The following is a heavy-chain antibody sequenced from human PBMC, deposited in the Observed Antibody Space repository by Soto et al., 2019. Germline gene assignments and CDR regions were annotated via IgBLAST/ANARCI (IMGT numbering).Heavy chain of an antibody. CDR3: ARGKGYSYGSFDY. CDR2: IYYSGST. V-gene: IGHV4-59*01. J-gene: IGHJ4*02. Sequence: SETLSLTCTASGGSISSYYWSWIRQPPGKGLEWIGYIYYSGSTNYNPSLKSRVTISVDTSKNQFSLKLSSVTAADTAVYYCARGKGYSYGSFDYWGQGTLVTVSS. CDR1: GGSISSYY. D-gene: IGHD5-18*01.